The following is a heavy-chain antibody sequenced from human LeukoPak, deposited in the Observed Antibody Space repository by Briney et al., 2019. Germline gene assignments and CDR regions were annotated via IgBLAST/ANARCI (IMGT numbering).Heavy chain of an antibody. Sequence: GRSLRLSCAASGFTFSSYAMNWIRQAPGKGLEWVASVSSSGAYIYYADLMEGRFTISRDNAKNSLILQMNSLRAEDTAVYYCARGVGNYRYYFDSWGQGTLVTVSS. CDR1: GFTFSSYA. J-gene: IGHJ4*02. D-gene: IGHD3-22*01. V-gene: IGHV3-21*01. CDR3: ARGVGNYRYYFDS. CDR2: VSSSGAYI.